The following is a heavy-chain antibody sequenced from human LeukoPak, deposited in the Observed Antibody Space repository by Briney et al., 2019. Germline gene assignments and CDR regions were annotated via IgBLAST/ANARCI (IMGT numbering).Heavy chain of an antibody. D-gene: IGHD6-19*01. J-gene: IGHJ4*02. Sequence: GGSLRLSCAASGFTFSSYAMHWVRQAPGKGLEWAAVISYDGSNKYYADSVKGRFTISRDNSKNTLYLQMNSLRAEDTAVYYCAKDQGGWSQRLYYFDYWGQGTLVTVSS. CDR3: AKDQGGWSQRLYYFDY. CDR2: ISYDGSNK. CDR1: GFTFSSYA. V-gene: IGHV3-30*18.